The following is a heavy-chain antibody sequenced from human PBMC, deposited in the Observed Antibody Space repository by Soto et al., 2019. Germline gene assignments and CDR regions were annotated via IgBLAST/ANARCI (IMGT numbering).Heavy chain of an antibody. Sequence: GSLRLSCVASGFTFSGSWMSWVRQAPGKGPEWVANMRPDGSQKYYVDSVRGRFTISRDDAKKSLYLQLNSLRVEDTAVYYCTRNSFWGLGTLVTVSS. CDR1: GFTFSGSW. CDR3: TRNSF. J-gene: IGHJ4*02. CDR2: MRPDGSQK. D-gene: IGHD2-15*01. V-gene: IGHV3-7*01.